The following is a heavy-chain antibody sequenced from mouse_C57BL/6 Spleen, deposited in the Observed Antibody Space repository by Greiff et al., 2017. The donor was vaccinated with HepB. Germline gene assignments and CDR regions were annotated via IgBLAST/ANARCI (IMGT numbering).Heavy chain of an antibody. Sequence: EVQRVESGGGLVQPGGSLSLSCAASGFTFTDYYMSWVRQPPGKALEWLGFIRNKANGYTTEYSASVKGRFTISRDNSQSILYLQMNALRAEDSATYYCARGPYDYDEGYFDYWGQGTTLTVSS. CDR1: GFTFTDYY. J-gene: IGHJ2*01. CDR3: ARGPYDYDEGYFDY. CDR2: IRNKANGYTT. D-gene: IGHD2-4*01. V-gene: IGHV7-3*01.